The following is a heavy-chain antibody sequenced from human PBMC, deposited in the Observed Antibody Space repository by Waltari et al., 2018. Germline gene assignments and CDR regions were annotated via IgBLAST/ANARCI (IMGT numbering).Heavy chain of an antibody. D-gene: IGHD1-1*01. CDR2: IKEDGSET. J-gene: IGHJ4*02. CDR1: GLTFRSYW. V-gene: IGHV3-7*02. Sequence: EVQLVESGGGLVQPGGSLRLSCAASGLTFRSYWMSWVRQAPVKGVGWGAGIKEDGSETYYVDSVKGRFTISRDNAKNSLYLHMNSLRAEDTAVYYCASHGPWTFNYWGQGTLVTVSS. CDR3: ASHGPWTFNY.